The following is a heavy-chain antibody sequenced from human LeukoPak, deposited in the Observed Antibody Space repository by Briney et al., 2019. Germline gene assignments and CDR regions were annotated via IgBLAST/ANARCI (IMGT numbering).Heavy chain of an antibody. J-gene: IGHJ4*02. D-gene: IGHD3-22*01. V-gene: IGHV4-39*01. Sequence: ASETLSLTCTVSGGSISSSSYYWGWIRQPPGTGLEWIGSIYYSGSTYYNPSLKSRVTISVDTSKNQFSLKLSSVTAADTAVYYCARHTRYYDSRGSTQLDYWGQGTLVTVSS. CDR1: GGSISSSSYY. CDR3: ARHTRYYDSRGSTQLDY. CDR2: IYYSGST.